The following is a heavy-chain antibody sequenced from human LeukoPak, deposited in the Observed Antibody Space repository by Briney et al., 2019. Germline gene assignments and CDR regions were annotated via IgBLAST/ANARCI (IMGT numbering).Heavy chain of an antibody. CDR3: ARALGGYYYDY. J-gene: IGHJ4*02. CDR2: IYYSGST. V-gene: IGHV4-39*07. D-gene: IGHD3-22*01. CDR1: GGSISSSSYY. Sequence: SETLSLTCTVSGGSISSSSYYWGWIRQPPGKGLEWIGSIYYSGSTYYNPSLKSRVTISVDTSKNQFSLKLSSATAADTAVYYCARALGGYYYDYWGQGTLVTVSS.